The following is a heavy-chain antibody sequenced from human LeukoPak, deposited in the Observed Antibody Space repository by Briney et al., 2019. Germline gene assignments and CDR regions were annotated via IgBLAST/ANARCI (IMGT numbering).Heavy chain of an antibody. CDR2: ITAGGGIT. Sequence: GGSLRLSCAASGFTFSNYPMSWVRQAPGKGLEWVSLITAGGGITYYADSVKGRFTISRDNAKNSLYLQMNSLRAEDTAVYYCARPLSPGEYSYGFDYWGQGSLVTVSS. CDR3: ARPLSPGEYSYGFDY. J-gene: IGHJ4*02. D-gene: IGHD5-18*01. V-gene: IGHV3-23*01. CDR1: GFTFSNYP.